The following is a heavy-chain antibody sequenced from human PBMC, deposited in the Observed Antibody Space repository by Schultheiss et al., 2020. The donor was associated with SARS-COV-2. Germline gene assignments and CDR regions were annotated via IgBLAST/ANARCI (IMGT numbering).Heavy chain of an antibody. CDR2: IIPIFGTA. J-gene: IGHJ6*02. D-gene: IGHD2-15*01. CDR3: ARGGADIVVVVAATYPNYYYYGMDV. Sequence: SVKVSCKASGGTFSSYAISWVRQAPGQGLEWMGGIIPIFGTANYAQKFQGRVTITADESTSTAYMELSSLRSEDTAVYYCARGGADIVVVVAATYPNYYYYGMDVWGQGTTVTVSS. V-gene: IGHV1-69*13. CDR1: GGTFSSYA.